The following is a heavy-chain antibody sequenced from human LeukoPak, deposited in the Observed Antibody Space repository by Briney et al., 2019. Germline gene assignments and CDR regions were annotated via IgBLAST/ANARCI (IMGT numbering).Heavy chain of an antibody. Sequence: ASVKVSCKASGYTFTGYYMHWVRQAPGQGLEWMGWINPNSGGTNYAQKFQGRVTMTRDTSISTAYMGLSRLRSDDTAVYYCARDLQWPDAFDIWGQGTMVTVSS. CDR2: INPNSGGT. D-gene: IGHD6-19*01. CDR3: ARDLQWPDAFDI. CDR1: GYTFTGYY. J-gene: IGHJ3*02. V-gene: IGHV1-2*02.